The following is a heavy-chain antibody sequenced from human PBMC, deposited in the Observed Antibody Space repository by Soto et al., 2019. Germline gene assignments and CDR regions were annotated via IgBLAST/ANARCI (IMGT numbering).Heavy chain of an antibody. V-gene: IGHV3-33*01. CDR3: ARSGGFGDYYLDY. J-gene: IGHJ4*02. CDR1: GFTFSSYG. CDR2: IWYDGSNK. D-gene: IGHD3-10*01. Sequence: QVQLVESGGGVVQPGRSLRLSCAASGFTFSSYGMHWVRQAPGKGLEWVAVIWYDGSNKYYADSVKGRFTISRDNSKNTLYLQMNSLRAEDTAVYYCARSGGFGDYYLDYWGQGTLVTVSS.